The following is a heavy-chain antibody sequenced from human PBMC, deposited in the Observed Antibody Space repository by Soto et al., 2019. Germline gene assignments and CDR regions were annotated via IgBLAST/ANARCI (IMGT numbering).Heavy chain of an antibody. CDR2: INGDGSDT. J-gene: IGHJ4*02. CDR1: GFTFSTYW. V-gene: IGHV3-74*01. Sequence: EVQLEESGGVLVQPGGSLRLSCAASGFTFSTYWMHWVRQAPGKGLVWVSRINGDGSDTVYTDFVKGRFTSSRDNAKNTLYLQMNSLRAEDTAVYYCTRSITGFSYADSWGRGTLVTVSS. D-gene: IGHD2-2*01. CDR3: TRSITGFSYADS.